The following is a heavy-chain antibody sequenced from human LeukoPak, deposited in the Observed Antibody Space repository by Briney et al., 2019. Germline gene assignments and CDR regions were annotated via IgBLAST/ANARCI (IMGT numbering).Heavy chain of an antibody. CDR2: ISGSGGTT. J-gene: IGHJ4*02. D-gene: IGHD3-22*01. CDR1: GFTFNSYA. V-gene: IGHV3-23*01. Sequence: GGSLRLSCAASGFTFNSYAMSWVRQAPGEGLEWVSGISGSGGTTYYADSVKGRFTISRDNSKNTLYVQMNRVRAEDTAVYYCAKNYDSSGYYWDYWGQGTLVTVSS. CDR3: AKNYDSSGYYWDY.